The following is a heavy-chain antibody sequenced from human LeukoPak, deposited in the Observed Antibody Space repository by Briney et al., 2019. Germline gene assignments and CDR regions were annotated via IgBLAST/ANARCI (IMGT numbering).Heavy chain of an antibody. Sequence: SETLSLTCTVSGGSISSSSYYWGWIRQPPGKGLEWIGSIYYSGTTYYNPSLKSRVTISVDTSRNQFSLKLSSVTAADTAVYYCARVADSGYDPRGCFDSWGQGTLVTVSS. CDR2: IYYSGTT. J-gene: IGHJ4*02. D-gene: IGHD5-12*01. CDR1: GGSISSSSYY. V-gene: IGHV4-39*07. CDR3: ARVADSGYDPRGCFDS.